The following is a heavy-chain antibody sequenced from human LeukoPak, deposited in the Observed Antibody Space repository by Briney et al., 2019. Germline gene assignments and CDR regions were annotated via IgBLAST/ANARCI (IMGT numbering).Heavy chain of an antibody. J-gene: IGHJ3*02. CDR2: ISSSGSTI. CDR3: ASKRGVKDAFDI. D-gene: IGHD3-10*01. Sequence: GGSLRLSCAASGFTFSNYAMSWVRQAPGKGLEWVSYISSSGSTIYYADSVKGRFTISRNNAKNSLYLQMNSLRAEDTAVYYCASKRGVKDAFDIWGQGTMVTVSS. CDR1: GFTFSNYA. V-gene: IGHV3-11*04.